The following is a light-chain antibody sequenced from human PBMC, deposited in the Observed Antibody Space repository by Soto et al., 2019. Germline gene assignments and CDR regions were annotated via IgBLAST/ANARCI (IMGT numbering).Light chain of an antibody. Sequence: DIVMTQSPLSLSVTPGEPASISCRSTQSLLHGDGYRHLAWYLQRPGQSPQLLVSLGSNRAPGVPDSFSGSGSGTDFTLKISGVEAEDVGIYYCMQTLQTPLTFGQGTRLEIK. V-gene: IGKV2-28*01. CDR1: QSLLHGDGYRH. CDR2: LGS. J-gene: IGKJ5*01. CDR3: MQTLQTPLT.